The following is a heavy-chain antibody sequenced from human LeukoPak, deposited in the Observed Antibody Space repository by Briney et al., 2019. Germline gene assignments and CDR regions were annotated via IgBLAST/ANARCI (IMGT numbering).Heavy chain of an antibody. CDR3: ARDRLGDYDHSGYYDK. V-gene: IGHV3-48*04. J-gene: IGHJ4*02. CDR2: ICDSGRTI. Sequence: GGSLRLSCAASGFGFSTYPMNWVRQAPGKGLEWVSYICDSGRTIYYADSVKGRFTISRDNAKNSVYLQMNSLRAEDTAVYYCARDRLGDYDHSGYYDKWGQGTLVTVSS. D-gene: IGHD3-22*01. CDR1: GFGFSTYP.